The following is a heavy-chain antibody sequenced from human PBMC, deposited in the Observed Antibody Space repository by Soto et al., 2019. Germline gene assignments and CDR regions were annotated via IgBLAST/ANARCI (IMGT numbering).Heavy chain of an antibody. CDR2: ITTNGGST. J-gene: IGHJ3*01. CDR1: GFTFSSYA. Sequence: EVQLVESGGGLVQPGGSLRLSCAASGFTFSSYAIHWVRQAPGKGLEYVSAITTNGGSTYYANSVKGRFTISRDNSQNTLYLQMGRLRADDMDVYYCAGGWDAFDLWGQGTMVTVSS. V-gene: IGHV3-64*01. CDR3: AGGWDAFDL.